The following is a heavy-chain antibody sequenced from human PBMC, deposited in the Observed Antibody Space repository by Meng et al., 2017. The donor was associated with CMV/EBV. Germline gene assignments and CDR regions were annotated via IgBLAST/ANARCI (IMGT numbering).Heavy chain of an antibody. D-gene: IGHD2-2*02. CDR3: ARVYLPLGFDY. J-gene: IGHJ4*02. CDR2: ISNSSSYI. CDR1: GFTFSRYS. V-gene: IGHV3-21*01. Sequence: GGSLRPSCAPSGFTFSRYSMNWVRQAPGKGLGWVSSISNSSSYIYYADSVKGRFTISRDNAKNSLYLQMNSLRPEDTAVDYCARVYLPLGFDYWGQGTLVTVSS.